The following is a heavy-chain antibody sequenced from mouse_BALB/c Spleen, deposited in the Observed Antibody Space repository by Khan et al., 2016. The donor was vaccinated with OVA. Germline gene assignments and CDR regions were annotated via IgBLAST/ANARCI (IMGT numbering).Heavy chain of an antibody. CDR2: ILPGSGTS. V-gene: IGHV1-9*01. CDR1: GYTFSSYW. Sequence: QVQLKQSGAELMKPGASVKISCKASGYTFSSYWIEWVKQRPGHGLEWIGDILPGSGTSNYNEKFKGKATFTADTSSNTVYMQLSSLTSEDSAVNYCAGGNYYGSSSRIGYWGQGTLVTGSA. D-gene: IGHD1-1*01. CDR3: AGGNYYGSSSRIGY. J-gene: IGHJ3*01.